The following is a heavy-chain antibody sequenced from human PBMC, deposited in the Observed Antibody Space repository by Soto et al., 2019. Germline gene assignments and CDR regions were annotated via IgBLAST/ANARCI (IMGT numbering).Heavy chain of an antibody. CDR3: ARVYGIAVAGTLDF. D-gene: IGHD6-19*01. Sequence: EVQLVESGGGLVQPGGSLRLSCAASVFTFSSYSMNWVRQAPGKGLEWVSYISSGSSTIYYADSVKGRFTISSDNAKNSLYLQMNSLRAEDTAVYYCARVYGIAVAGTLDFWGQGTLVTVSS. CDR2: ISSGSSTI. V-gene: IGHV3-48*01. CDR1: VFTFSSYS. J-gene: IGHJ4*02.